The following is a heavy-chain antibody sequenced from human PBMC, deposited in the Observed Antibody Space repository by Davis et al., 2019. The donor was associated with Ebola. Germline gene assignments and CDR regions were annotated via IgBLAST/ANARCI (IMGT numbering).Heavy chain of an antibody. CDR2: VRYDGSNK. Sequence: PGGSLRLSCAASGFTFSSYGMHSVRQAPGKGLEWVAFVRYDGSNKYYADSVKGRFTISRDNSKNTLYLQMNSLRAEDTAVYYCAKDYGGSGWYYFDYWGQGTLVTVSS. CDR1: GFTFSSYG. D-gene: IGHD6-19*01. CDR3: AKDYGGSGWYYFDY. V-gene: IGHV3-30*02. J-gene: IGHJ4*02.